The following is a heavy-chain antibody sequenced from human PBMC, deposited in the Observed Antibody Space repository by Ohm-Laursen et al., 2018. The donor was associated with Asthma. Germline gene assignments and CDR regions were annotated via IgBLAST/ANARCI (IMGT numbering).Heavy chain of an antibody. CDR3: AKGSLAAADYNWFDP. J-gene: IGHJ5*02. CDR1: GGTFSSYA. D-gene: IGHD6-13*01. V-gene: IGHV1-69*13. Sequence: SVKVSCKASGGTFSSYAISWVRQAPGQGLEWMGGIIPIFGTANYAQKFQGRVTITADESTSTAYMELSSLRTEDTALYYCAKGSLAAADYNWFDPWGQGTLVTVSS. CDR2: IIPIFGTA.